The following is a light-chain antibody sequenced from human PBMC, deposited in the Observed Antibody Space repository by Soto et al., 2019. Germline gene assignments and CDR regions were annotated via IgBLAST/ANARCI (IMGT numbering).Light chain of an antibody. CDR3: QQLNSYSIT. V-gene: IGKV1-9*01. CDR1: QGISSY. Sequence: DIQLTQSPSFLSASVGDRVTITCWASQGISSYLAWYQQKPGKAPKLLIYAASTLQSGVPSRFSGSGSGTEFTLTISSLQPEDFATYYCQQLNSYSITLGQGTRLEIK. CDR2: AAS. J-gene: IGKJ5*01.